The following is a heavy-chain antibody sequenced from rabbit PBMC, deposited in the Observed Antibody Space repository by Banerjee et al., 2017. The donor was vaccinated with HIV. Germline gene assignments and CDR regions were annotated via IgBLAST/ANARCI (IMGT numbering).Heavy chain of an antibody. D-gene: IGHD6-1*01. CDR2: IYPDYGST. CDR1: GIDFSSYG. V-gene: IGHV1S47*01. J-gene: IGHJ4*01. Sequence: QEQLVESGGGLVTLGGSLKLSCKASGIDFSSYGISWVRQAPGKGLEWIAYIYPDYGSTDYASWVNGRFTISLDNAQNTVFLQMTSLTAADTATYFCARDRYSDDYVGYGRATGFNLWGPGTLVTVS. CDR3: ARDRYSDDYVGYGRATGFNL.